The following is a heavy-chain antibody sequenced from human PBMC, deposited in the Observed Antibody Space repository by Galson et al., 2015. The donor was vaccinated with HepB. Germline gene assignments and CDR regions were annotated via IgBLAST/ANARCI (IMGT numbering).Heavy chain of an antibody. V-gene: IGHV1-18*04. Sequence: SVKVSCKASGYTFTSYGISWVRQAPGQGLEWMGWISAYNGNTNYAQKLQGRVTMTTDTSTSTAYMELRSLRSDDTAVYYCARDPYYGDYAGQLDYWGQGTLVTVSS. CDR1: GYTFTSYG. CDR3: ARDPYYGDYAGQLDY. D-gene: IGHD4-17*01. J-gene: IGHJ4*02. CDR2: ISAYNGNT.